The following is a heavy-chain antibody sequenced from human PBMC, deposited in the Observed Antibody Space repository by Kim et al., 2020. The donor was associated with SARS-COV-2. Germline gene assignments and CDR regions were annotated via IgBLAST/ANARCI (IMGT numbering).Heavy chain of an antibody. CDR1: GGSISSYY. CDR2: IYYSGST. J-gene: IGHJ6*02. Sequence: SETLSLTCTVSGGSISSYYWSWIRQPPGKGLEWIGYIYYSGSTNYNPSLKSRVTISVDTSKNQFSLKLSSVTAADTAVYYCARAARTGVPPVSYGMDVWGQGTTVTVSS. CDR3: ARAARTGVPPVSYGMDV. V-gene: IGHV4-59*13. D-gene: IGHD3-16*02.